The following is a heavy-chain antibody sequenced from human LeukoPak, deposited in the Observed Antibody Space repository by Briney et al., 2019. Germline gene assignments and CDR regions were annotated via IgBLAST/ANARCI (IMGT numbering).Heavy chain of an antibody. J-gene: IGHJ5*01. D-gene: IGHD3-16*01. CDR2: ISSDGSYK. CDR1: GFTFSSHA. Sequence: GGSLRLSCAASGFTFSSHALHWVRQAPGKGLERVAVISSDGSYKYYADSVKGRFTISRDNSKNTLYLQMNSLRAADTAVYYCAKGYRNHLLILLDSWGQGTLVTVSS. V-gene: IGHV3-30*04. CDR3: AKGYRNHLLILLDS.